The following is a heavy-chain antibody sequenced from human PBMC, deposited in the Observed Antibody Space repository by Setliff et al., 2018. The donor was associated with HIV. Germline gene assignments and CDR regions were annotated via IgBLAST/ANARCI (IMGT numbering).Heavy chain of an antibody. J-gene: IGHJ4*02. Sequence: ASVKVSCKASGYNFTSHDINWVRQAPGQGLEWMGWMNPKSGNTGYARKFQGRVTMTRKTSISTAYMELRSLRSDDTAVYYCARGYRSSTSCYGIYYFDNWGQGTPVTSPQ. D-gene: IGHD2-2*01. CDR1: GYNFTSHD. CDR2: MNPKSGNT. CDR3: ARGYRSSTSCYGIYYFDN. V-gene: IGHV1-8*01.